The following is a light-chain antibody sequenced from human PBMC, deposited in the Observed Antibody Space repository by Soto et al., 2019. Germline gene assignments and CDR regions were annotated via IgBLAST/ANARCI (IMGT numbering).Light chain of an antibody. V-gene: IGLV2-14*01. J-gene: IGLJ1*01. Sequence: QSVLTQPASVSGSPGQSITISCTGTSSDVGYYNYVSWYQHHPGKAPKLMIYEVSNRPSGVSNRFSGSKSGNTASLTVSGLRAEDEADYYCISFTASSTSYVFGSGTKVTVL. CDR2: EVS. CDR3: ISFTASSTSYV. CDR1: SSDVGYYNY.